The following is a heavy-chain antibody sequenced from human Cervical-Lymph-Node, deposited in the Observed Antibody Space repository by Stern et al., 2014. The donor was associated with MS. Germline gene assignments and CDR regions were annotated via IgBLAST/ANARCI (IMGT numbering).Heavy chain of an antibody. D-gene: IGHD2-2*01. Sequence: QVQLVQSGSELKKPGASVKVSCKASGYTFTRNAMNWVRQAPGQLLEWMGWINTNTGTTTYAQGFTGRFVFSLDPSVSTAYLQISSLKAEDTAIYYCARVKPAAILDYWGQGTLVTVSS. V-gene: IGHV7-4-1*02. CDR2: INTNTGTT. J-gene: IGHJ4*02. CDR3: ARVKPAAILDY. CDR1: GYTFTRNA.